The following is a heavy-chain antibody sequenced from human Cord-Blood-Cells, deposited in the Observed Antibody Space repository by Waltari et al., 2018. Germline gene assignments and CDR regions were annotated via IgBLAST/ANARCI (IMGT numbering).Heavy chain of an antibody. Sequence: RQAPGKGLEWVSVIYSGGSTYYADSVKGRFTISRDNSKNTLYLQMNSLRAEDTAVYYCARGYEYSSSSANWFDPWGQGTLVTVSS. D-gene: IGHD6-6*01. V-gene: IGHV3-53*01. CDR3: ARGYEYSSSSANWFDP. J-gene: IGHJ5*02. CDR2: IYSGGST.